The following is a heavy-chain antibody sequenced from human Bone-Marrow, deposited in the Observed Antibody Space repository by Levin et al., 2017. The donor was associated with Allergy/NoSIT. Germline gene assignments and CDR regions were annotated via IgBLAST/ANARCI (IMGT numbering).Heavy chain of an antibody. CDR3: VRDDTDGRRAFSI. Sequence: PGGSLRLSCAASGFTFSTSWMHWVRQAPGKGLVWVSRLNTDGSTTDYADSVKGRFAISRDNAKNTVYLQINSLRAEDTAVYYCVRDDTDGRRAFSIWGQGTMVTVSS. CDR2: LNTDGSTT. J-gene: IGHJ3*02. CDR1: GFTFSTSW. V-gene: IGHV3-74*01. D-gene: IGHD2-8*01.